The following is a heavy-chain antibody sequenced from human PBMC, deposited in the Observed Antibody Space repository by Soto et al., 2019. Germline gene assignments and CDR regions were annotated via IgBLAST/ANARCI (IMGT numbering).Heavy chain of an antibody. CDR3: ARVDSSSAFDI. J-gene: IGHJ3*02. V-gene: IGHV4-4*02. CDR1: GGSISSSNW. Sequence: QVQLQESGPGLVKPSGTLSLTCAVSGGSISSSNWWSWVLQPPGKGLEWIGEIYHSGSTNYNPSLNCRVTIPVDKSKNQFSLKLSSVTAAVTAVYYWARVDSSSAFDIWGKGTMVTVSS. D-gene: IGHD6-6*01. CDR2: IYHSGST.